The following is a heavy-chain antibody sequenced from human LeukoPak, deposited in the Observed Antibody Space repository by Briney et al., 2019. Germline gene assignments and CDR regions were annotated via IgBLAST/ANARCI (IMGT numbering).Heavy chain of an antibody. CDR2: INPNSGGT. D-gene: IGHD2-2*01. CDR3: ARGDCSSTSCYETTWFDP. CDR1: GYTFTGYY. J-gene: IGHJ5*02. Sequence: ASVKVSCKASGYTFTGYYMHWVRQAPGQGLEWMGWINPNSGGTNYAQKFQGRVTMTRDTSISTAYMELSRLRSDDTAVYYCARGDCSSTSCYETTWFDPWGQGTLVTVSS. V-gene: IGHV1-2*02.